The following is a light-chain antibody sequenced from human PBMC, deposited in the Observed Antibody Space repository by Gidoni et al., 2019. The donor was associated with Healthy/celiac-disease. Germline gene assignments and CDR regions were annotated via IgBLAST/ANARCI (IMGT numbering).Light chain of an antibody. CDR2: GAS. CDR3: QQYGNTPFT. V-gene: IGKV3-20*01. J-gene: IGKJ4*01. Sequence: EIVLTQSPGTLSLSPGERATLSCRASQSVTRNYLAWYQQKPGQAPRLLIYGASSRTSGIPDRFSGSGSGTDFTLTISRLEPEDFAMYYCQQYGNTPFTFGGGAKVEI. CDR1: QSVTRNY.